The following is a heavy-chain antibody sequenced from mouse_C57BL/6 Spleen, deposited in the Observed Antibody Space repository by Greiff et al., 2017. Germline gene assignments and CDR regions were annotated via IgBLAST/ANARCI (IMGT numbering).Heavy chain of an antibody. CDR1: GYAFSSSW. CDR2: IYPGDGDT. D-gene: IGHD2-5*01. J-gene: IGHJ4*01. CDR3: AIYSNDAMDY. V-gene: IGHV1-82*01. Sequence: VQLQQSGPELVKPGASVKISCKASGYAFSSSWMNWVKQRPGKGLEWIGRIYPGDGDTNYNGKFKGKATLTADKSSSTAYMQLSCLTSKDSAVYVCAIYSNDAMDYWGQGTSVTVSS.